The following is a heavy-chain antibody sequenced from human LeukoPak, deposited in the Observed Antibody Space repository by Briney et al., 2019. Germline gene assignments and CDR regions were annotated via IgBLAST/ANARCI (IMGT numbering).Heavy chain of an antibody. CDR3: ARHPRVVLMVYAHYSDYYMDV. V-gene: IGHV4-59*08. CDR2: ICVSGST. Sequence: SETLSLTCTVSGGSISSYYWSWIRQPPGKGLEWIGYICVSGSTNYNPSLKSRVTISVDTSKNQFYLKLSSVTAADTAVYYCARHPRVVLMVYAHYSDYYMDVWGKGTTVTVSS. J-gene: IGHJ6*03. D-gene: IGHD2-8*01. CDR1: GGSISSYY.